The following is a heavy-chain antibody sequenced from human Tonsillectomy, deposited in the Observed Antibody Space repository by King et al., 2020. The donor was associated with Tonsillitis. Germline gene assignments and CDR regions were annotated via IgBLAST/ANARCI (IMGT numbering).Heavy chain of an antibody. J-gene: IGHJ4*02. Sequence: VQLVESGGGLVKPGGSLRLSCAASGFTFSGYSMNWVRQAPGKGLEWVSSISSSSSYVYYADSVKGRFTISRDNAKNSLYLQMNSLRADDTAVYYCERGFPHYYGSGSYYFDYWGQGTLVTVSS. V-gene: IGHV3-21*01. CDR2: ISSSSSYV. CDR3: ERGFPHYYGSGSYYFDY. D-gene: IGHD3-10*01. CDR1: GFTFSGYS.